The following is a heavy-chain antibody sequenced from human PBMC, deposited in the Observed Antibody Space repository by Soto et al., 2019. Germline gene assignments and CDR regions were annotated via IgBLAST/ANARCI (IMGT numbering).Heavy chain of an antibody. J-gene: IGHJ4*02. CDR3: ARGSGHDVITFGGVIDLPTD. CDR2: IYYSGST. Sequence: SETLSLTCTVSGGSISSYYWSWIRQPPGKGLEWIGYIYYSGSTNYNPSLKSRVTISVDTSKNQFSLKLSSVTAADTAVYYCARGSGHDVITFGGVIDLPTDWGQGTLVTVSS. D-gene: IGHD3-16*02. CDR1: GGSISSYY. V-gene: IGHV4-59*01.